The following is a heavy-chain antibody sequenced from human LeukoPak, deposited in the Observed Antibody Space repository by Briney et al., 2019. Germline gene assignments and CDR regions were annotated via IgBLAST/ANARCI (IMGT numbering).Heavy chain of an antibody. D-gene: IGHD3-10*01. V-gene: IGHV3-23*01. CDR3: AKDRGGRPGVRGVTLDY. CDR2: ISGSGGST. J-gene: IGHJ4*02. Sequence: GGSLRLSCAASGFTFSSYAMSSVRQAPGKGLEWVSAISGSGGSTYYADSVKGRFTISRDNSKNTLYLQMNSLRAEDKAVYYCAKDRGGRPGVRGVTLDYWDQGTLVTVSS. CDR1: GFTFSSYA.